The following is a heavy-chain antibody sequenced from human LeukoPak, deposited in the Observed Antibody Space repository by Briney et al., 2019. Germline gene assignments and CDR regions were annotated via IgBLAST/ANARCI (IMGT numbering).Heavy chain of an antibody. J-gene: IGHJ4*02. Sequence: PGGSLRLSCAASGFTFSSYAMSWVRQAPGKGLEWVSALSVSGGSTWYADSVKGRFTISRDNSKNTLYLQMNSLRAEDTAVYYCARVYRSGGSCFDYWGQGTLVTVSS. V-gene: IGHV3-23*01. D-gene: IGHD2-15*01. CDR3: ARVYRSGGSCFDY. CDR2: LSVSGGST. CDR1: GFTFSSYA.